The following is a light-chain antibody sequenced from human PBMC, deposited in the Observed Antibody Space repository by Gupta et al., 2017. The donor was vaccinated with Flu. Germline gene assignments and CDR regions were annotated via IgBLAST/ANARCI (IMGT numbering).Light chain of an antibody. V-gene: IGKV3-11*01. J-gene: IGKJ4*01. CDR1: QSVSSY. CDR3: QQRSNGPPKLT. Sequence: EIVLTQSQATLSLSPGERATLSCRASQSVSSYLAWYQQKPGQAPRLLIYDASNRATGITARFSGSGSGTDFTLTISSREPEDFAVYYCQQRSNGPPKLTFGGGTKVEIK. CDR2: DAS.